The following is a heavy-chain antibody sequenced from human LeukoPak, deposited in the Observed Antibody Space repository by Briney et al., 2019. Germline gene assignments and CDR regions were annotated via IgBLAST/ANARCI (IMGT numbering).Heavy chain of an antibody. CDR1: GGSISSGGYY. CDR2: IYYSGST. D-gene: IGHD5-12*01. V-gene: IGHV4-31*03. Sequence: SETLSLACTVSGGSISSGGYYWSWIRQHPGKGLEWIGYIYYSGSTYYNPSLKSRVTISVDTSKNQFSLKLSSVTAADTAVYYCASGYSGYDYNYWGQGTLVTVSS. J-gene: IGHJ4*02. CDR3: ASGYSGYDYNY.